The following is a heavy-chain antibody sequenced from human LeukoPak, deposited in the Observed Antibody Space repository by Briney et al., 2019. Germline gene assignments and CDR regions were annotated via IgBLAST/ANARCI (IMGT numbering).Heavy chain of an antibody. CDR1: GFTFSKYW. Sequence: GGSLRLSCAASGFTFSKYWMLWVRQAPGKGLESVSRINTDGTVTTYADSVKGRFTVSRDNANNTMFLQMNSVRDEDTAVYYCATKQWLAPPPDSWGQGTPVTVSS. J-gene: IGHJ4*02. CDR3: ATKQWLAPPPDS. D-gene: IGHD6-19*01. CDR2: INTDGTVT. V-gene: IGHV3-74*01.